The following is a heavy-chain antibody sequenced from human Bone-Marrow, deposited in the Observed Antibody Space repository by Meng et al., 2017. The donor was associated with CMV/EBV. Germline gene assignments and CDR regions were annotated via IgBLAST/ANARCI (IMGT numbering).Heavy chain of an antibody. Sequence: GESLKISCVASGFTFSSYWMSWVRQAPGKGLEWVANIKQDGSEKYYVDSVKGRFTISRDNAKNSLYLQMNSLRAEDTAVYYCARGSAGLSTDYYYYGMDVWGQGTTVTVSS. CDR2: IKQDGSEK. V-gene: IGHV3-7*01. CDR1: GFTFSSYW. CDR3: ARGSAGLSTDYYYYGMDV. J-gene: IGHJ6*02. D-gene: IGHD3-16*02.